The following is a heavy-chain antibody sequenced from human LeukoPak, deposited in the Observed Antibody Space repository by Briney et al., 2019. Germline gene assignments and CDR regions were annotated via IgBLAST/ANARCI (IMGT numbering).Heavy chain of an antibody. CDR3: NWYCSGGSCYSGFQH. J-gene: IGHJ1*01. CDR2: IKSKTDGGTT. CDR1: GFTFSNAW. D-gene: IGHD2-15*01. Sequence: GGSLRLSCAASGFTFSNAWMSWVRQAPGKGLEWVGRIKSKTDGGTTDYAAPVKGRFTISRDDSKNTLYLQMNSLKTEDSAVYYCNWYCSGGSCYSGFQHWGQGTLVTVSS. V-gene: IGHV3-15*01.